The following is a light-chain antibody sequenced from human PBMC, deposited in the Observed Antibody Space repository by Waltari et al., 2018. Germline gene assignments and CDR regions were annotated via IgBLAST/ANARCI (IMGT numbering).Light chain of an antibody. J-gene: IGKJ2*01. CDR1: QSLGRSD. CDR3: QQYGTSPYT. V-gene: IGKV3-20*01. CDR2: DAS. Sequence: EIVLTQSPGTLSLSPGERATLSCRASQSLGRSDLAWYQQKPGQAPRLLIYDASSRATGIPDRFSGSGSEADFTLTISSLEPADFAVYYCQQYGTSPYTCGERTKLETK.